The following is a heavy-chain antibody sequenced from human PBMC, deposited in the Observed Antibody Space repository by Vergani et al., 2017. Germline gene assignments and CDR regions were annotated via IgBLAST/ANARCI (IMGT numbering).Heavy chain of an antibody. CDR3: ARGNYYGSGTYVDP. V-gene: IGHV3-66*02. CDR2: IYSGDET. Sequence: EVQVVETGGGLVQPGGSLRLSCAASGFTVSGNYMTWVRQAPGKGLEWVSHIYSGDETYYADSVKGRVTISRDTSKNTLHLQINNLRVEDTAVYYCARGNYYGSGTYVDPWGQGTLVTVSS. D-gene: IGHD3-10*01. J-gene: IGHJ5*02. CDR1: GFTVSGNY.